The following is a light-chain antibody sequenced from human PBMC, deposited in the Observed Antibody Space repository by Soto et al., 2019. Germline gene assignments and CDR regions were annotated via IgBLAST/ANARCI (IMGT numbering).Light chain of an antibody. V-gene: IGLV2-14*01. Sequence: QSALTQPDSVSGSPGQSITISCTGTSSDIGGHNYVSWYQQHPGKAPKLMIYDVTNRPSGVSNRFSGSKSGDTASLTISGLLAEDEADYYCSSYTSSTTLSIFGGGTKLTVL. CDR2: DVT. CDR3: SSYTSSTTLSI. CDR1: SSDIGGHNY. J-gene: IGLJ2*01.